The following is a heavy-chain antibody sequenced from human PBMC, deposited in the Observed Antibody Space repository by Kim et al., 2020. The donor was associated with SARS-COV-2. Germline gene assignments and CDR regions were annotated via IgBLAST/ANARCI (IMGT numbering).Heavy chain of an antibody. Sequence: SHKRRVTISVDTSKNQFSLKLSSVTAADPAVYYCARHVGRYSGLNAFYDYWGQGTLVTVSS. CDR3: ARHVGRYSGLNAFYDY. V-gene: IGHV4-39*01. J-gene: IGHJ4*02. D-gene: IGHD5-12*01.